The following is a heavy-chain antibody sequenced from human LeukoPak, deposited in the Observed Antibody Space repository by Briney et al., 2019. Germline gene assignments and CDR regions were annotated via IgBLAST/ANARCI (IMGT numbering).Heavy chain of an antibody. CDR1: GGSISSYY. J-gene: IGHJ6*03. CDR2: IYYSGST. V-gene: IGHV4-59*01. CDR3: ARSSSGAYYYYMDV. D-gene: IGHD3-22*01. Sequence: SETLSLTCTVSGGSISSYYWSWIRQPPGKGLEWIGYIYYSGSTNYNPSLKSRVTISVDTSKNQFSLELSSVTAADTAVYYCARSSSGAYYYYMDVWGKGTTVTVSS.